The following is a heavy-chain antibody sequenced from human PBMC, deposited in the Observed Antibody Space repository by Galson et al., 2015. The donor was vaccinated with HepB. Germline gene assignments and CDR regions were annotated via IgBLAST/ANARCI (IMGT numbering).Heavy chain of an antibody. CDR2: IKQDGSEK. V-gene: IGHV3-7*03. D-gene: IGHD3-22*01. CDR1: GFTFSSYW. CDR3: ARVYEAATTNYYDNAEEDYFDY. J-gene: IGHJ4*02. Sequence: SLRLSCAASGFTFSSYWMSWVRQAPGKGLEWVANIKQDGSEKYYVDSVKGRFTISRDNAKNSLYLQMNSLRAEDTAVYYCARVYEAATTNYYDNAEEDYFDYWGQGTLVTVSS.